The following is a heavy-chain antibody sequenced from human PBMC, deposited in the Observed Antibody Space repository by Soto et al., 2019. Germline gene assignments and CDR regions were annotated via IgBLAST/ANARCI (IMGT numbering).Heavy chain of an antibody. J-gene: IGHJ6*02. V-gene: IGHV4-4*02. D-gene: IGHD2-2*01. CDR2: IHHSGST. CDR3: ARAPSSYGMDV. Sequence: QVQLQESGPRLVKPSGTLSLTCTVSGDSVSSNSWWSWVRQPPGKGLEWIGEIHHSGSTNYNSSLTSRVSISIEKSKNQFSLNLYSVTAADAAVFYCARAPSSYGMDVWGQGTTVSVSS. CDR1: GDSVSSNSW.